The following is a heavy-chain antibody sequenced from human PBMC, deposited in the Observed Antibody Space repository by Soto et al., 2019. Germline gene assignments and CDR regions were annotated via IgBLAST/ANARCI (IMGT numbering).Heavy chain of an antibody. CDR2: IIPIFRTS. CDR3: ARGSRDCSGGSCFPLPAAEYCRH. D-gene: IGHD2-15*01. J-gene: IGHJ1*01. Sequence: QVQLVQSGPEVKKPGSSVKVSCKASGGTFSSYVFSWVRQAPGQGLEWMGGIIPIFRTSNYAQKFQGRVTLIADESTSTSYIELSSLRSEDTAVYYCARGSRDCSGGSCFPLPAAEYCRHWGQGTLVTVSS. CDR1: GGTFSSYV. V-gene: IGHV1-69*01.